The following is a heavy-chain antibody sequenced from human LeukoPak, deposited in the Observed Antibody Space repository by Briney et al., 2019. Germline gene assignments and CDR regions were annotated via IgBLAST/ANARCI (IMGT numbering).Heavy chain of an antibody. CDR1: GFTFSSYG. J-gene: IGHJ3*02. CDR3: AKDPPPSYYDFWSGYPNDAFDI. Sequence: GGSLRLSCAASGFTFSSYGMSWVRQAPGKGLEWVSAISGSGGSTYYADSVKGRFTISRDNSKNTLYLQMNSLRAEDTAVYYCAKDPPPSYYDFWSGYPNDAFDIWGQGTMVTVSS. D-gene: IGHD3-3*01. CDR2: ISGSGGST. V-gene: IGHV3-23*01.